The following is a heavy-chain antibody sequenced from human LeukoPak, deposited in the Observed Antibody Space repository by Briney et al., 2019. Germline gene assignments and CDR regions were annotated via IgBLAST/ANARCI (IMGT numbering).Heavy chain of an antibody. D-gene: IGHD3-22*01. J-gene: IGHJ6*02. V-gene: IGHV1-69*13. CDR3: TKGDSGGYLYYFLYCDMDV. CDR2: IIPIFGTA. Sequence: SVKVSCKASGGTFSSYAISWVRQAPGQGLEWMGGIIPIFGTANYAQKFQGRVTITADESTSTAYMELSSLRSEDTAVYYCTKGDSGGYLYYFLYCDMDVWGQGTTVTVSS. CDR1: GGTFSSYA.